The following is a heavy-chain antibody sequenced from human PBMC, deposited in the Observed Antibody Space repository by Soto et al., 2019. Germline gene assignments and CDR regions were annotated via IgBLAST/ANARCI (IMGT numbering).Heavy chain of an antibody. V-gene: IGHV3-23*01. J-gene: IGHJ4*02. CDR2: ISGSGGST. Sequence: GVSLRLSCAASGFTFSSYAMSWVRQAPGKGLEWVSAISGSGGSTYYADSVKGRFTISRDNSKSTLYLQMNSLRAEDTAVYYCATPSWGTYYDFWSGYYYWGQGTLVTVSS. D-gene: IGHD3-3*01. CDR1: GFTFSSYA. CDR3: ATPSWGTYYDFWSGYYY.